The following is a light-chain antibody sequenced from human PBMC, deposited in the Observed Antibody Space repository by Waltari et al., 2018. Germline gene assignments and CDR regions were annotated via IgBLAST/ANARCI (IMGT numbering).Light chain of an antibody. CDR2: AAS. V-gene: IGKV1-39*01. CDR1: QSISTF. J-gene: IGKJ1*01. CDR3: QQYNSFFRT. Sequence: DIQMTQSPSSLSASVADRVTITCRASQSISTFLNWYQQRPGKAPELLIYAASSLQSGVPSGFSGSGSGTDFTLTISSLQPEDFATYFCQQYNSFFRTFGQGTKVEIK.